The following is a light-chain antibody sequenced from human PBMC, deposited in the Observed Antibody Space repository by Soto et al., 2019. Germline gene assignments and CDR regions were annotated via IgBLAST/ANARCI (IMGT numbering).Light chain of an antibody. V-gene: IGKV1-5*03. CDR1: QSLSYW. CDR3: QQYDHFPYT. CDR2: KAS. Sequence: DIQMTQSPSTLSASVGDTVTITCRASQSLSYWLAWYQQKPGQAPKLLIHKASTLESGVPSRFSGSGSGTEFTLTISSLQPDDVATYYCQQYDHFPYTFGQGTKLEIK. J-gene: IGKJ2*01.